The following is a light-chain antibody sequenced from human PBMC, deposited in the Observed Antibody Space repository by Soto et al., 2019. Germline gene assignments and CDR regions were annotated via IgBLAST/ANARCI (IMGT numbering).Light chain of an antibody. CDR2: EVS. CDR3: SLYTSGSTDV. CDR1: SSDVGGYNY. Sequence: QSALTQPASVSGSPGQSITISCTGTSSDVGGYNYVSWYQQHPGKAPKLMIYEVSNRPSGVSNRFSGSKSGNTASLTISGRQAEDEADYYCSLYTSGSTDVFGSGTKLTVL. V-gene: IGLV2-14*01. J-gene: IGLJ1*01.